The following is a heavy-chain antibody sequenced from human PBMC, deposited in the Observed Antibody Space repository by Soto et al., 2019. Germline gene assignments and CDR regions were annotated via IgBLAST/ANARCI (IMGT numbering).Heavy chain of an antibody. D-gene: IGHD5-18*01. CDR1: GFTFSSYS. CDR2: ISSSSSTI. Sequence: GGSLRLSCAASGFTFSSYSMNWVRQAPGKGLEWVSYISSSSSTIYYADSVKGRFTISRDNAKNSLYLQMNSLRDEDTAVYYCARDRDRYSWIQRSSYPNGLDWYFDDWGQGTLVTLSS. V-gene: IGHV3-48*02. J-gene: IGHJ4*02. CDR3: ARDRDRYSWIQRSSYPNGLDWYFDD.